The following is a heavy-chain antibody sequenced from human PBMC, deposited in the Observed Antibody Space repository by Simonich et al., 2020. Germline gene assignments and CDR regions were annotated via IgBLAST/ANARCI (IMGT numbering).Heavy chain of an antibody. V-gene: IGHV1-2*02. CDR3: ARVRFEAFDI. CDR1: RYTFTGYY. CDR2: INPNSSGP. Sequence: QVQLLQSGAEVKKPGASVKVSCKASRYTFTGYYRTWVRQAPGKWLGWRGWINPNSSGPNNAQKFQGRVTMTRDTSISTAYMELSRLRSDDTAVYYCARVRFEAFDIWGQGTMVTVSS. J-gene: IGHJ3*02.